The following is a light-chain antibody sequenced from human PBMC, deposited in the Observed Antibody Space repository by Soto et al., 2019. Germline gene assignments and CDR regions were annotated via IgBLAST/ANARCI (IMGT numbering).Light chain of an antibody. CDR3: CSDAGRSTYV. CDR1: GSYNF. V-gene: IGLV2-23*02. Sequence: QSVMTQPDSSSGSAGEAMTISCTVGSYNFVSWYQQHPGKAPKVLIYEVSKRPSGVSDRFSGSKSGNTASLTISGLQAEDEADYYCCSDAGRSTYVFGTGT. CDR2: EVS. J-gene: IGLJ1*01.